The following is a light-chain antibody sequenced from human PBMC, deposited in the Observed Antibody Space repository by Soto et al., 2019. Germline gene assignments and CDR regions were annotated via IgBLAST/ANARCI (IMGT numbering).Light chain of an antibody. CDR3: QQYNDWPPWT. J-gene: IGKJ1*01. CDR2: GAS. Sequence: EIVMTQSPATLSVSPGERATLSCRASQSVSGSLAWYQQKPGQAPRLLIYGASTRATGIPARFSGSGSGTEFTLTINSLQSEDFAVYYCQQYNDWPPWTLGQGTKVESK. V-gene: IGKV3-15*01. CDR1: QSVSGS.